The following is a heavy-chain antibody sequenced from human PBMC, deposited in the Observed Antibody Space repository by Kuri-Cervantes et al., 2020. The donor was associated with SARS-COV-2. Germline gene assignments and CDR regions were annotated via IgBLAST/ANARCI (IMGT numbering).Heavy chain of an antibody. Sequence: GSLRLSCTVSGGPISSYYWSWIRQPAGKGPEWIGRIYTSGSTNYNPSLKSRVTMSVDTSKNQFSLKLSSVTAADTAVYYCARDLIAAAGQYYYYGMDVWGQGTTVTVSS. CDR1: GGPISSYY. CDR2: IYTSGST. V-gene: IGHV4-4*07. D-gene: IGHD6-13*01. J-gene: IGHJ6*02. CDR3: ARDLIAAAGQYYYYGMDV.